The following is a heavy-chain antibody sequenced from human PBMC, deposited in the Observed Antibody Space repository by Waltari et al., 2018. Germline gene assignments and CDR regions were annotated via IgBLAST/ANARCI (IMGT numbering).Heavy chain of an antibody. CDR3: ARGNVAVPCGDL. Sequence: EVSLVEAGRGLVQPGGSRRLAGVASRLPIRTHWHGGISQAPGKGLECVANIKGDGTEIYFADALRGRLTISRDNARNLVFLQISDLRAEDTAFYYCARGNVAVPCGDLWGRGTLATVSS. J-gene: IGHJ4*02. D-gene: IGHD2-21*01. CDR1: RLPIRTHW. V-gene: IGHV3-7*03. CDR2: IKGDGTEI.